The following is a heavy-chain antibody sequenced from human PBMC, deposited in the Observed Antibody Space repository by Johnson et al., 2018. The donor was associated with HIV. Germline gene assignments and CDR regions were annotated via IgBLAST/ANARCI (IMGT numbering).Heavy chain of an antibody. Sequence: QVQLVESGGGLVQPGGSLRLSCAVSGFTFSSYAFHWVRQAPAKGLEWVASISYDGSDKYHADSVKGRFTISRDNAKNSLYLQMNSLRAEDTAVYYCARDASLRFLEWFDAFDIWGQGTMVTVSS. CDR2: ISYDGSDK. J-gene: IGHJ3*02. D-gene: IGHD3-3*01. CDR1: GFTFSSYA. V-gene: IGHV3-30*04. CDR3: ARDASLRFLEWFDAFDI.